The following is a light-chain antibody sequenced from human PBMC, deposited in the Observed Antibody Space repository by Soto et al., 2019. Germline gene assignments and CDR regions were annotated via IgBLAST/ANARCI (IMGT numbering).Light chain of an antibody. CDR1: SSDVGAYNY. V-gene: IGLV2-8*01. J-gene: IGLJ3*02. CDR2: EVT. Sequence: QSALTQPPSASGSPGQSVTISCTGTSSDVGAYNYVSWYQQHAGKAPKLVIYEVTKRPSGVPDRFSGSKSANTASLTVSGLQAEDDADYYCSSFASSNPWVFGGGTKVTVL. CDR3: SSFASSNPWV.